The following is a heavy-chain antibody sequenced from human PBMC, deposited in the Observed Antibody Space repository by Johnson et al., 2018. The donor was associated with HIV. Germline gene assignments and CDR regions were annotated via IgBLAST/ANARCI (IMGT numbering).Heavy chain of an antibody. Sequence: QVQLVESGGGVVQSGGSLRLSYDASGFTFSVYDRHWVCQAPGKGLEWVSAISGSGGTTGYTDSVKGRFTISRDNAKNSLYLQMNSLKVADAAVYYCATTDIVGAFDIWGQGTMVTVSS. V-gene: IGHV3-NL1*01. J-gene: IGHJ3*02. CDR1: GFTFSVYD. CDR2: ISGSGGTT. CDR3: ATTDIVGAFDI. D-gene: IGHD2-15*01.